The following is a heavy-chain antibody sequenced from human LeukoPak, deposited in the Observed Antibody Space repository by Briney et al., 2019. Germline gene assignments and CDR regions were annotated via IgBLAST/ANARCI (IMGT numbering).Heavy chain of an antibody. V-gene: IGHV4-61*08. J-gene: IGHJ3*02. CDR1: GGSISSGGYY. D-gene: IGHD3-3*01. Sequence: SQTLSLTCTVSGGSISSGGYYWSWIRQPPGKGLEWIGEINHSGSTNYNPSLKSRVTISLDASKNQFSLKLSSVTAADTAVYYCARDMGLRFYDAFDIWGQGTMVTVSS. CDR3: ARDMGLRFYDAFDI. CDR2: INHSGST.